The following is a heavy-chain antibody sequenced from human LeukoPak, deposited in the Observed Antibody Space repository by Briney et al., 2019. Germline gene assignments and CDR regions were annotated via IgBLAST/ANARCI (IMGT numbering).Heavy chain of an antibody. CDR2: IIPIFGTA. CDR1: GGTFSSYA. Sequence: GASVKVSCKASGGTFSSYAISWVRRAPGQGLEWMGGIIPIFGTANYAQKFQGRVTITADESTSTAYMELSSLRSEDTAVYYCARESEGEVGAPFDSWGQGSLVTVSS. V-gene: IGHV1-69*13. J-gene: IGHJ4*02. CDR3: ARESEGEVGAPFDS. D-gene: IGHD1-26*01.